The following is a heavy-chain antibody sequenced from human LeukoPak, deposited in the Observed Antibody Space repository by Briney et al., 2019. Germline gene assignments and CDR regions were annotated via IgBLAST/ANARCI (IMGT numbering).Heavy chain of an antibody. V-gene: IGHV3-74*01. D-gene: IGHD3-3*01. Sequence: GGSLRLSCAASGFTISRYWMYWVRQVPGKGLVWVSRINSDGSSRSYADSVKGRFTISRDNAKNTLYLQMNSLRAEDTAIYYCARGFWSGSDYWGQGTLVTVSS. CDR1: GFTISRYW. J-gene: IGHJ4*02. CDR2: INSDGSSR. CDR3: ARGFWSGSDY.